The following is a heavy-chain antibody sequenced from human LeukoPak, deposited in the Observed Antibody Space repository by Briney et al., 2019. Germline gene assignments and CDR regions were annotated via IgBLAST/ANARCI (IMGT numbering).Heavy chain of an antibody. V-gene: IGHV4-61*09. CDR2: IYTSGST. CDR3: ARGLLGSCSGVTCYWPYYFDY. D-gene: IGHD2-15*01. Sequence: SETLSLTCTVSGGSINSGSYYWSWIRQPAGKGLEWIGHIYTSGSTNYNPSLKSRVTISVDTSKNQFSLKLSSVTAADTAVYYCARGLLGSCSGVTCYWPYYFDYWGRGTLVTVSS. J-gene: IGHJ4*02. CDR1: GGSINSGSYY.